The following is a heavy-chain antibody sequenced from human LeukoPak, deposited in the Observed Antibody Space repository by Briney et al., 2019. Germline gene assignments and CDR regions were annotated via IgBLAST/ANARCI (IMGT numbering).Heavy chain of an antibody. CDR1: GGSISSSNW. Sequence: PSETLSLTCTVSGGSISSSNWWSWVRQPPGKGLEWIGEIYHSGSTNYNPSLKSRVTISVDKSKNQFSLKLSSVTAADTAVYYCARDRQQLVRGEYYFDYWGQGTLVTVSS. J-gene: IGHJ4*02. D-gene: IGHD6-13*01. CDR2: IYHSGST. CDR3: ARDRQQLVRGEYYFDY. V-gene: IGHV4-4*02.